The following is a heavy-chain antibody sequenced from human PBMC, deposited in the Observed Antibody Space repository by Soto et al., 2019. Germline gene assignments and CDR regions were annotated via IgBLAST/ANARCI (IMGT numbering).Heavy chain of an antibody. CDR2: IYYRGNT. J-gene: IGHJ4*02. D-gene: IGHD3-9*01. CDR3: ARHPGYYDILTGYTTYYFDY. CDR1: GGSIGTYY. Sequence: SETLSLTCTVPGGSIGTYYWSWIRQPPGKGLEWIGYIYYRGNTDYNPSLKSRVTISLDTPKNQFSLTLSSVTAADTAVYYCARHPGYYDILTGYTTYYFDYWGQGILVT. V-gene: IGHV4-59*08.